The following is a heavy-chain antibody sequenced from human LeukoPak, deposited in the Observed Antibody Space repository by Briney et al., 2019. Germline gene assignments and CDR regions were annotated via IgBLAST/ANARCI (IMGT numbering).Heavy chain of an antibody. V-gene: IGHV4-59*10. CDR1: GESLSGFY. Sequence: SETLSLTCAVYGESLSGFYWTWIRQPAGKGLEWIGRIYTSGSTNYNPSLKSRVTISVDTSKNQFSLKLSSVTAADTAVYYCARGGGGPAWYWGQGTLVTVSS. D-gene: IGHD2-15*01. CDR2: IYTSGST. J-gene: IGHJ4*02. CDR3: ARGGGGPAWY.